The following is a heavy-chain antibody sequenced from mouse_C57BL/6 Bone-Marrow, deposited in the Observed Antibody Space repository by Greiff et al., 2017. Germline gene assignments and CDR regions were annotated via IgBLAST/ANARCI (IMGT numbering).Heavy chain of an antibody. CDR1: GYSFTDYS. Sequence: EVQLQESGPELVKPGASVKISCKASGYSFTDYSMNWVKQSNGKSLEWIGVINPNYGTTSYNQKFKGKDTLTVDQSSSTAYMQLNSLTSEASAVYYCARWLYYSYYAMDYWGQGTSVTVSS. CDR2: INPNYGTT. J-gene: IGHJ4*01. CDR3: ARWLYYSYYAMDY. V-gene: IGHV1-39*01. D-gene: IGHD2-1*01.